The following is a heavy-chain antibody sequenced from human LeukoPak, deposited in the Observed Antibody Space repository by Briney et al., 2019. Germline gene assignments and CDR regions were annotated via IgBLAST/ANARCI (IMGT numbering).Heavy chain of an antibody. CDR2: IYYSRST. CDR1: GGSISSNY. D-gene: IGHD4-23*01. J-gene: IGHJ3*02. Sequence: SETLSLTCTVSGGSISSNYWSWIRQPPGKGLEWIGYIYYSRSTNYNPSLKSRVTISVDTPKNQFSLKLSSVTAADTAVYYCARREVTETDAFDIWGQGTMVTVSS. CDR3: ARREVTETDAFDI. V-gene: IGHV4-59*01.